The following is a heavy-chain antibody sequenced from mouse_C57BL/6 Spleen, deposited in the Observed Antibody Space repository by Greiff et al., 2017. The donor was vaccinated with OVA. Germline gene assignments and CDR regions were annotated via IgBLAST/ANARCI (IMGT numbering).Heavy chain of an antibody. J-gene: IGHJ2*01. CDR1: GYAFTNYL. V-gene: IGHV1-54*01. CDR3: ARSGATDFDD. Sequence: VQLQESGAELVRPGTSVKVSCKASGYAFTNYLIEWVKQRPGQGLEWIGVINPGSGGTNYNEKFKGKATLTADKSSSTAYMQLSSLPSEDSAVYFCARSGATDFDDWGQGTTLTVSS. D-gene: IGHD1-1*01. CDR2: INPGSGGT.